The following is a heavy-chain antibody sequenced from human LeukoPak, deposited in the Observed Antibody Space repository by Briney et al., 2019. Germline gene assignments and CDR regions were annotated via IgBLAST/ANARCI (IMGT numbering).Heavy chain of an antibody. CDR1: GDSVSSNTAA. CDR3: AREVVYDSTAYED. V-gene: IGHV6-1*01. Sequence: SQTLSVTCAISGDSVSSNTAAWNWIRQSPSTGLEWLGRIYYRSKWYSDYAASVKSRILINPDTSKNQFSLKLNSMTAADTAVYYCAREVVYDSTAYEDWGQGTLVTVSS. CDR2: IYYRSKWYS. J-gene: IGHJ4*02. D-gene: IGHD3-22*01.